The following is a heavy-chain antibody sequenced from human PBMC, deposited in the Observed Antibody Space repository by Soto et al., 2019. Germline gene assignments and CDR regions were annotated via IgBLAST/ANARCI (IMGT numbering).Heavy chain of an antibody. V-gene: IGHV1-69*12. CDR2: IIPLFGST. D-gene: IGHD5-12*01. Sequence: QVQLVQSGAEVKKPGSSVKVSCTASGDIFSGYSISWVRQAPGQGLEWMGGIIPLFGSTNYAPKFQGRVTITADQSTNTGSMELSSLKSEDTAVYYWARDLGTGYDSGDYWGQGTLVTVSS. CDR3: ARDLGTGYDSGDY. J-gene: IGHJ4*02. CDR1: GDIFSGYS.